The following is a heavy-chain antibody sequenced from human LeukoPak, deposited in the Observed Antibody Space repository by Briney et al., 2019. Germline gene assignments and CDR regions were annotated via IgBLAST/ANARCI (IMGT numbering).Heavy chain of an antibody. Sequence: SETLSLTCTVSGVSISSYYWSWIRQPPGKGLEWIGYIYYSGSTNYNPSLKSRVTISVDTSKNQFSLKLSSVTAADTAVYYCARATMVRGVIIPFDPWGQGTLVTVSS. CDR1: GVSISSYY. CDR2: IYYSGST. D-gene: IGHD3-10*01. J-gene: IGHJ5*02. CDR3: ARATMVRGVIIPFDP. V-gene: IGHV4-59*01.